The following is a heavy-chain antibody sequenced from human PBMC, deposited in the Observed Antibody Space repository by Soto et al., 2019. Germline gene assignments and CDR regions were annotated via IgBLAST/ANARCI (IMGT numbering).Heavy chain of an antibody. V-gene: IGHV1-2*02. Sequence: QVQLVQSAPEVKKPGASVKVSCKASGYSFTGYYIHWVRQAPGQRLQWMGWINPNSGDTNYAQKFQGRVTMTRDTSTGTAYMEVSRLTSDDTAMYYCARWRDALATYDSWGQGTLVTVSS. D-gene: IGHD1-1*01. CDR2: INPNSGDT. J-gene: IGHJ4*02. CDR1: GYSFTGYY. CDR3: ARWRDALATYDS.